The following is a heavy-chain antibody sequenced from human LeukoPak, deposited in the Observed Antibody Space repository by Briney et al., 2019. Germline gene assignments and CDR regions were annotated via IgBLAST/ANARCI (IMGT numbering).Heavy chain of an antibody. CDR1: GFTLGDYG. CDR2: IRNKAYGETT. D-gene: IGHD2-21*02. CDR3: TRAPRVVTLRYMDV. V-gene: IGHV3-49*04. Sequence: GGSLRLSCTASGFTLGDYGLSWVRQAPGKGLEWVGFIRNKAYGETTEYAASVRGRFTISRDDSENIAYLQMNSLKTEDTAVYYCTRAPRVVTLRYMDVWGKGTTVTVSS. J-gene: IGHJ6*03.